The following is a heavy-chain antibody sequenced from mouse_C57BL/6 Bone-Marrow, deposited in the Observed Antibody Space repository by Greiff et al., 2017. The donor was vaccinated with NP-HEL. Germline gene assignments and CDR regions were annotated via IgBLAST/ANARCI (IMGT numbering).Heavy chain of an antibody. V-gene: IGHV1-80*01. J-gene: IGHJ3*01. D-gene: IGHD2-1*01. CDR1: GYAFSSYW. CDR2: IYPGDGDT. Sequence: VQLVESGAELVKPGASVKISCKASGYAFSSYWMNWVKQRPGKGLEWIGQIYPGDGDTNYNGKFKGKATLTADKSSSTAYMQLSSLTSEDSAVYFCARSGEYYGNFSWFAYWGQGTLVTVSA. CDR3: ARSGEYYGNFSWFAY.